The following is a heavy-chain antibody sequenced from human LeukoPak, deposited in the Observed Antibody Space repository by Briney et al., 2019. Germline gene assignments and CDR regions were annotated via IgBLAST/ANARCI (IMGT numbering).Heavy chain of an antibody. CDR1: GYTFTSFG. Sequence: ASVKVSCKASGYTFTSFGISWVRQAPGQGLEWMGWISAYNGNPDSAQNLQGRVTMTTDTSTSTAYMELRSLRSDDTAFYYCARIGVISSWYYFDSWGQGTLVTVSS. D-gene: IGHD6-13*01. CDR2: ISAYNGNP. J-gene: IGHJ4*02. V-gene: IGHV1-18*01. CDR3: ARIGVISSWYYFDS.